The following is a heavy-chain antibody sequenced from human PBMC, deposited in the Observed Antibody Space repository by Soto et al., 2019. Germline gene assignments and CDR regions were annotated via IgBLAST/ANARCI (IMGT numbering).Heavy chain of an antibody. J-gene: IGHJ5*02. CDR1: GFSLSTSGVG. V-gene: IGHV2-5*02. CDR3: AHSGYDFWSGYYKYSAKWFDP. Sequence: QITLKESGPPLVKPTQTLTLTCTFSGFSLSTSGVGVGWIRQPPGKALEWLALIYWDDDKRYSPSLKSRLTITKDTSKNQVVLTMTNMDPVDTATYYCAHSGYDFWSGYYKYSAKWFDPWGQGTLVTVSS. D-gene: IGHD3-3*01. CDR2: IYWDDDK.